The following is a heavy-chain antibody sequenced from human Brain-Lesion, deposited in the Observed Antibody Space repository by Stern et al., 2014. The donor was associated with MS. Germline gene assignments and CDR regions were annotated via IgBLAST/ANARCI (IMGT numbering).Heavy chain of an antibody. CDR1: GFTFSSYW. D-gene: IGHD3-16*01. Sequence: EVQLVESGGGVVKPGGSVRLSCAASGFTFSSYWIHWVRQFPGKGLIWVSQINRDGSDTSYAESVKGRFSISRDNIRNMLYLRMTSLRAEDTAVYYCARGVGDYWGQGARVTVSS. CDR3: ARGVGDY. CDR2: INRDGSDT. V-gene: IGHV3-74*02. J-gene: IGHJ4*02.